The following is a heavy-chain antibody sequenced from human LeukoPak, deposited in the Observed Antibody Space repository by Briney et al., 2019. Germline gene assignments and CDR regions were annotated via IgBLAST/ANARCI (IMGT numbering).Heavy chain of an antibody. D-gene: IGHD1-26*01. CDR1: GGSISSYY. CDR2: IYYSGST. J-gene: IGHJ3*02. CDR3: ARPPIVGSMVGAFDI. V-gene: IGHV4-59*01. Sequence: SETLSLTCTVSGGSISSYYWSWIRQPPGKGPEWIGYIYYSGSTNYNPSLKSRVTISVDTSKNQFSLKLSSVTAADTAVYYCARPPIVGSMVGAFDIWGQGTMVTVSS.